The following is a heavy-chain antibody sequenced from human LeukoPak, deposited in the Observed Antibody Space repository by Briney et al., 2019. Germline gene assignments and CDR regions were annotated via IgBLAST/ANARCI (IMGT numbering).Heavy chain of an antibody. D-gene: IGHD6-6*01. CDR1: GYSFSSYW. J-gene: IGHJ4*02. CDR3: ARRLSSIAASAARDY. CDR2: IHPGNSET. V-gene: IGHV5-51*01. Sequence: GESLKISCKGSGYSFSSYWIAWVRQMPGKGLEWMGIIHPGNSETTYNPSFRGQVTMSADKSISTAYLQWSSLEASDTAMYYCARRLSSIAASAARDYWGQGTLATVSS.